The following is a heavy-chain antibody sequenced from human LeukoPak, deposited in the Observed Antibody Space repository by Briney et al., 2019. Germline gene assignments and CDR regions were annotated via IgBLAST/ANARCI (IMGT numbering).Heavy chain of an antibody. CDR3: AKGTMVTTYNWDH. CDR2: VSNDGGIK. Sequence: PGGSLRLSCAASGFTFIAYYMHWVRQAPGKGLEWVALVSNDGGIKYYGASVRGRFTISRDNPENTLYLQMNSLRADDTAVYYCAKGTMVTTYNWDHWGQGTLVTVSS. V-gene: IGHV3-30*18. J-gene: IGHJ4*02. CDR1: GFTFIAYY. D-gene: IGHD4-17*01.